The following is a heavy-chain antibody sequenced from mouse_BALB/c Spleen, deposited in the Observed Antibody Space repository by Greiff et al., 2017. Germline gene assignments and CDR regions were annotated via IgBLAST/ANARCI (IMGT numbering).Heavy chain of an antibody. CDR3: VRDSRAMDY. CDR2: IWTGGGT. V-gene: IGHV2-9-2*01. CDR1: GFSLTSYD. J-gene: IGHJ4*01. Sequence: VKLQESGPGLVAPSQSLSITCTVSGFSLTSYDISWIRQPPGKGLEWLGVIWTGGGTNYNSAFMSRLSISKDNSKSQVFLKMNSLQTDDTAIYYCVRDSRAMDYWGQGTSVTVSS.